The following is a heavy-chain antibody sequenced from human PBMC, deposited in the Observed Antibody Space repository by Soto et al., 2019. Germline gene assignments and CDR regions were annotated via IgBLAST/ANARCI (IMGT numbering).Heavy chain of an antibody. D-gene: IGHD2-2*01. CDR1: GFTFSSYS. CDR3: ARDYPAANAYYYYGMDV. V-gene: IGHV3-21*01. Sequence: GGSLRLSCAASGFTFSSYSMNWVRQSPGKGLEWVSSISSSSSYIYYADSVKGRFTISRDNAKNSLYLQMNSLRAEDTAVYYCARDYPAANAYYYYGMDVWGQGTTVTVSS. CDR2: ISSSSSYI. J-gene: IGHJ6*02.